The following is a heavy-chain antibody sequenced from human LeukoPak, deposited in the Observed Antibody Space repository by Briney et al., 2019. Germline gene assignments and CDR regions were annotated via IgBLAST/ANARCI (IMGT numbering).Heavy chain of an antibody. Sequence: GGSLRLSCAASGFSFSNSAMGWVRQAPGKGLEWVSLIIASSGSTIYADSVQGRFTISRDNSKNTLYLQMNSLRAEDTAVYYCAKGAYDYIEMGYFDYWGQGTLVTVSS. J-gene: IGHJ4*02. D-gene: IGHD5-12*01. V-gene: IGHV3-23*01. CDR2: IIASSGST. CDR1: GFSFSNSA. CDR3: AKGAYDYIEMGYFDY.